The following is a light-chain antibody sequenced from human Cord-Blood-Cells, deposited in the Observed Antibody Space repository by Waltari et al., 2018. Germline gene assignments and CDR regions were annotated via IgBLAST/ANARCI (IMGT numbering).Light chain of an antibody. V-gene: IGLV2-23*01. Sequence: QSALTQPASVSGSPGQSITISCPGTSSDVGSYNLVSWYQQPPGKTPKLMIYEGSKPPSGVSNRFSGSKSGNTASLTISGLQAEDEADYYCCSYAGSSTLVFGGGTKLTVL. CDR2: EGS. CDR1: SSDVGSYNL. J-gene: IGLJ2*01. CDR3: CSYAGSSTLV.